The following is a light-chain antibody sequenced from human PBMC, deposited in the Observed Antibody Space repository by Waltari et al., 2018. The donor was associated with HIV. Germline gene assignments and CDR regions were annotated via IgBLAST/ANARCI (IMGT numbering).Light chain of an antibody. CDR1: RSNIGANYD. Sequence: QSVLTQPPSMSGAPGQRVTISCTGSRSNIGANYDVPWSQHLPGTAPKLPVSGNGNRPSGVPDRFSASKSGTSASLAIAGLQAEDEADYYCHSYDSSLGGSVFGGGTRLTVL. CDR3: HSYDSSLGGSV. V-gene: IGLV1-40*01. CDR2: GNG. J-gene: IGLJ3*02.